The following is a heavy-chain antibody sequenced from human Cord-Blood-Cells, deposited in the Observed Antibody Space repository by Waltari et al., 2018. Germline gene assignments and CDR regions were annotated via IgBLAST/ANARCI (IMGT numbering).Heavy chain of an antibody. V-gene: IGHV4-34*01. CDR2: INHSGST. J-gene: IGHJ6*02. Sequence: QVQLQQWGAGLLKPSETLSLTCAVYGGSFSGYYWSWIRQPQGKGLEWIGEINHSGSTNYHPSLKSRVTISVDTSKNQFSLKLSSVTAADTAVYYCARATRLYCSSTSCYEYYYYGMDVWGQGTTVTVSS. CDR3: ARATRLYCSSTSCYEYYYYGMDV. CDR1: GGSFSGYY. D-gene: IGHD2-2*01.